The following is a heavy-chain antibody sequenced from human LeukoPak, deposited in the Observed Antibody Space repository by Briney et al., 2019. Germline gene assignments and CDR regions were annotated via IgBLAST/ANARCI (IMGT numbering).Heavy chain of an antibody. V-gene: IGHV3-74*01. Sequence: GGSLRLSCAASGFTFDDYAMRWVRQAPGKGLEWVSRMNQDGSDTSYADSVKGRFTISRDNAKNTVYLQMNSLRAEDSAVYYCATVFGYWGQGTLVTVSS. CDR2: MNQDGSDT. CDR1: GFTFDDYA. CDR3: ATVFGY. J-gene: IGHJ4*02.